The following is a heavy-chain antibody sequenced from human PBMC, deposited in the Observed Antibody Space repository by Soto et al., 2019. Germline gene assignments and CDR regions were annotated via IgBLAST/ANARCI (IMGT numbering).Heavy chain of an antibody. CDR3: ARSVAVAGPDY. CDR2: ISYDGNKK. V-gene: IGHV3-30-3*01. Sequence: GGSLRLSCAASGFTLSSYSMHWVRQAPGKGLEWVGVISYDGNKKYYRDSVKGRFSISRDTSNNTVHLQMNSLRPEDTAVYYCARSVAVAGPDYWGQGSLVTVSS. J-gene: IGHJ4*02. D-gene: IGHD6-19*01. CDR1: GFTLSSYS.